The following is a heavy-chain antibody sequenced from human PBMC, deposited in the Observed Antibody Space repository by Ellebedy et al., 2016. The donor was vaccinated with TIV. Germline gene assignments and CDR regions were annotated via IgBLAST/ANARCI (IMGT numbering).Heavy chain of an antibody. J-gene: IGHJ4*02. CDR1: GFTFSSYA. CDR3: AKDRFGELYRIGDY. CDR2: FSGSGGST. Sequence: GGSLRLSXAASGFTFSSYAMSWVRQAPGKGLEWVSAFSGSGGSTYYADSVKGRFTISRDNSKNTLYLEMNSLRAEDTAVYYWAKDRFGELYRIGDYWGQGTLVTVSS. V-gene: IGHV3-23*01. D-gene: IGHD3-10*01.